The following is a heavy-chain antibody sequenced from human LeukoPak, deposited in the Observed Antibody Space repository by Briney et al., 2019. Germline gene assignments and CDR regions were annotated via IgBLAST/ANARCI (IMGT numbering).Heavy chain of an antibody. J-gene: IGHJ4*02. V-gene: IGHV1-46*01. CDR3: ARGGYFDWLLGMNTDY. D-gene: IGHD3-9*01. CDR2: INPSGGST. CDR1: GYTFTSYY. Sequence: GASVKVSFTASGYTFTSYYMHWVRQAPGQGLEWMGIINPSGGSTSYAQKVQGRVTMTRDTSTSTVYMELSSLRSEDTAVYYCARGGYFDWLLGMNTDYWGQGTLVTVSS.